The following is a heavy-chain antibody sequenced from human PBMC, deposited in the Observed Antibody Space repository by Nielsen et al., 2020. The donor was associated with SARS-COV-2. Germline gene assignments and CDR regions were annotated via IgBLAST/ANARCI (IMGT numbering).Heavy chain of an antibody. CDR3: VTVPAAKSYYYGMDV. CDR2: IKNDGSGT. V-gene: IGHV3-74*01. CDR1: GFTFDDYA. J-gene: IGHJ6*02. Sequence: GESLKISCAASGFTFDDYAMHWVRQAPGKGLVWVSRIKNDGSGTRYADSVEGRFTISRDNAKNTLYLQMNSLRAEDTALYHCVTVPAAKSYYYGMDVWGQGTTVTVSS. D-gene: IGHD2-2*01.